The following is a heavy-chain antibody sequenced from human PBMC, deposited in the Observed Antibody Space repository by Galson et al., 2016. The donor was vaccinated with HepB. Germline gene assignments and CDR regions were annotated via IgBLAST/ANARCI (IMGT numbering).Heavy chain of an antibody. D-gene: IGHD2/OR15-2a*01. Sequence: LSLTCAMSGGSFSGYYWNWIRQTPGKGLEWIGEINHGGVTTYNAALKSRVTISVDRSLNQVSLTLSALTAADTAMYFCARALYWNHFDHWGQGTLVIVSS. CDR2: INHGGVT. J-gene: IGHJ4*02. V-gene: IGHV4-34*01. CDR1: GGSFSGYY. CDR3: ARALYWNHFDH.